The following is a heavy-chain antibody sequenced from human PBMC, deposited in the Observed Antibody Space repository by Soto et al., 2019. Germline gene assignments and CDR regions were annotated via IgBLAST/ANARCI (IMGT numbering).Heavy chain of an antibody. CDR1: GGTFSSYA. Sequence: VASVKVSCKASGGTFSSYAISWVRQAPGQGLEWMGGIIPIFGTANYAQKFQGRVTITADESTSTAYMELSSLRSEDTAVYYCARYPNLYCSGGSCYSDYHYRLAVWGQGTTVTVSS. D-gene: IGHD2-15*01. CDR2: IIPIFGTA. V-gene: IGHV1-69*13. CDR3: ARYPNLYCSGGSCYSDYHYRLAV. J-gene: IGHJ6*02.